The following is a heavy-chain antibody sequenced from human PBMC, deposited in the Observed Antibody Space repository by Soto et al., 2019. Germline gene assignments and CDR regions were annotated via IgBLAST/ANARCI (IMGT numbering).Heavy chain of an antibody. Sequence: PSETLSLTCTVSGGSISSGGYYWSWIRQHPGKGLEWIGYIYYSGSTYYNPSLKCRVTISVDTSKNQFSLKLSSVTAADTAVYYCARGTDCSSTSCLFDYWGQGTLVTVSS. J-gene: IGHJ4*02. D-gene: IGHD2-2*01. CDR3: ARGTDCSSTSCLFDY. CDR2: IYYSGST. V-gene: IGHV4-31*03. CDR1: GGSISSGGYY.